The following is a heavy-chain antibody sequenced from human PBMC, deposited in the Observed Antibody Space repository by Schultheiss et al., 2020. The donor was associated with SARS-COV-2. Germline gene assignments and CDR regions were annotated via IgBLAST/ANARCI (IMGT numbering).Heavy chain of an antibody. J-gene: IGHJ3*02. CDR1: GGSISSGSYY. V-gene: IGHV4-61*02. CDR2: IYTSGST. D-gene: IGHD3-22*01. CDR3: ARYNLVITGPDAFDI. Sequence: SETLSLTCTVSGGSISSGSYYWSWIRQPAGKGLEWIGRIYTSGSTYYNPSLKSRVTISVDTSKNQFSLKLSSVTAADTAVYYCARYNLVITGPDAFDIWGQGTMVTVSS.